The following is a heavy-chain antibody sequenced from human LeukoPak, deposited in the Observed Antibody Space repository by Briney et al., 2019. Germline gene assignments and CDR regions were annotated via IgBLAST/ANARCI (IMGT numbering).Heavy chain of an antibody. J-gene: IGHJ4*02. CDR3: ARMGGYCSSTSCSYYFDY. CDR2: IYYSGST. Sequence: PSETLSLTCTVSGGSISSYYWSWIRQPPGKGLEWIGYIYYSGSTNYNPSLKSRVTISVDTSKNQFSLKLSSVTAADTAVYYCARMGGYCSSTSCSYYFDYWGQGTLVTVSS. D-gene: IGHD2-2*01. V-gene: IGHV4-59*01. CDR1: GGSISSYY.